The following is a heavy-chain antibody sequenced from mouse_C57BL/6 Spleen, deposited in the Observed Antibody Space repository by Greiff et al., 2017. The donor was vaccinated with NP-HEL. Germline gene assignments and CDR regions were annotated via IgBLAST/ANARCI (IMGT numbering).Heavy chain of an antibody. J-gene: IGHJ2*01. CDR1: GFTFSDYG. V-gene: IGHV5-17*01. D-gene: IGHD1-1*01. CDR2: ISSGSSTI. Sequence: EVMLVESGGGLVKPGGSLKLSCAASGFTFSDYGMHWVRQAPEKGLEWVAYISSGSSTIYYADTVKGRFTISRDNAKNTLFLQMTSLRSEDTAMYYCARSSLLRPDYWGQGTTLTVSS. CDR3: ARSSLLRPDY.